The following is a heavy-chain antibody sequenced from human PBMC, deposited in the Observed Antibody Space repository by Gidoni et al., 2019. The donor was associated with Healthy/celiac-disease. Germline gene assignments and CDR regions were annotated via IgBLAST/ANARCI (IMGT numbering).Heavy chain of an antibody. D-gene: IGHD2-2*01. CDR1: GYTFTSYY. V-gene: IGHV1-46*01. CDR3: ARAGVYCSSTSCHYYYYYYMDV. Sequence: QAQLVQSGAAVKKPGTSVMVSCKASGYTFTSYYMPWVRQAPGQGLEWMGIINPSGGSTSYAQKFQGRVTMTRDTSTSTVYMELSSLRSEDTAVYYCARAGVYCSSTSCHYYYYYYMDVWGKGTTVTVSS. CDR2: INPSGGST. J-gene: IGHJ6*03.